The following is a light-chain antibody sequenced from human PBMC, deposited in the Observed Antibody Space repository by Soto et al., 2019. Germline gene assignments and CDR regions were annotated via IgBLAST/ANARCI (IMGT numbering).Light chain of an antibody. CDR3: QKYNSAPLT. Sequence: VKRQSPDLRAVSPGERATLACRAGQSVSNHLAWYQQKPGQTPRLVIYGASNRATGVPSRFSGSGSGTDFTLTISSLQPEDVAAYYCQKYNSAPLTFGGGT. J-gene: IGKJ4*01. CDR2: GAS. V-gene: IGKV3-15*01. CDR1: QSVSNH.